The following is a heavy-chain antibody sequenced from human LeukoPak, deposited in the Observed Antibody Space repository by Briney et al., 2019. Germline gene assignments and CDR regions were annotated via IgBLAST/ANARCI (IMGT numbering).Heavy chain of an antibody. CDR2: ISGSGGRT. V-gene: IGHV3-23*01. J-gene: IGHJ4*02. CDR1: GFTFSSYA. Sequence: GGSLRLSCAASGFTFSSYAMSWVRQAPGKGLEWVSVISGSGGRTYYTDSVKGRFTISRDNSKNTLHLQMNSLRAEDTAVYYCAKELLWFGESYFDYWGQGTLVTVSS. CDR3: AKELLWFGESYFDY. D-gene: IGHD3-10*01.